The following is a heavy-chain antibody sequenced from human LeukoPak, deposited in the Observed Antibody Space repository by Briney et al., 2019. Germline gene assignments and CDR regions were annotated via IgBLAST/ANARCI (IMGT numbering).Heavy chain of an antibody. CDR1: GGSISAYY. Sequence: SETLSLTCTVSGGSISAYYWSWIRQPPGKGLEWIGYIHYSGTTNYYPSLKSRVTIALHTSKNQFSLKLNSVTAADTAVYYCARFGTSSSRFFDQWGQGTLVTVSS. CDR2: IHYSGTT. J-gene: IGHJ4*02. CDR3: ARFGTSSSRFFDQ. D-gene: IGHD6-6*01. V-gene: IGHV4-59*01.